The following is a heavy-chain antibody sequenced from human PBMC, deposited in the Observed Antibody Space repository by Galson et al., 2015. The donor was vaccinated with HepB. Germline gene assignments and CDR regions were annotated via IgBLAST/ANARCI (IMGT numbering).Heavy chain of an antibody. CDR2: IVVGSGNT. CDR3: AADRHDYGDRGYRFDY. D-gene: IGHD4-17*01. J-gene: IGHJ4*02. CDR1: GFTFTSSA. Sequence: SVKVSCKASGFTFTSSAVQWVRQARGQRLEWIGWIVVGSGNTKYAQKFQERVTITRDMSTSTAYMELSSLRFEDTAVHYCAADRHDYGDRGYRFDYWGQGTLVTVSS. V-gene: IGHV1-58*01.